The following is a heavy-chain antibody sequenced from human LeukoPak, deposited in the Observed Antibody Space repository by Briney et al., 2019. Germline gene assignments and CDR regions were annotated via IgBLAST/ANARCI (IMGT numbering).Heavy chain of an antibody. J-gene: IGHJ4*02. Sequence: PSETLSLTCAVSGGSISSSSYYWGWIRQPPGKGLEWIGSIYYSGNTYYNPSLKSRVTISVDTSKNQFSLKLSSVTAADTAVYYCARDSDLYYYDSSGYARVFDYWGQGTLVTVSS. CDR3: ARDSDLYYYDSSGYARVFDY. D-gene: IGHD3-22*01. CDR1: GGSISSSSYY. V-gene: IGHV4-39*07. CDR2: IYYSGNT.